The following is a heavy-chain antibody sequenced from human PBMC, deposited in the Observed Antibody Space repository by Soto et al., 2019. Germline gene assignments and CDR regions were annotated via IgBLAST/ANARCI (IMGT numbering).Heavy chain of an antibody. CDR3: AKQYGDYLYFFDY. CDR2: MSYGGTDT. V-gene: IGHV3-30*18. D-gene: IGHD4-17*01. CDR1: GFTFSSYG. J-gene: IGHJ4*02. Sequence: QVQLVESGGGVVQPGRSLRLSCAASGFTFSSYGMHWVRQAPGKGLEWVALMSYGGTDTYYADYVKGRFTISRDNSKNTLYLQMNSLRPEDTAVYSCAKQYGDYLYFFDYWGQGTLVTVSS.